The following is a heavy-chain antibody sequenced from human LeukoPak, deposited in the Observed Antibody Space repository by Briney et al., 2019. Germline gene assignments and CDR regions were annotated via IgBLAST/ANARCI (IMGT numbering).Heavy chain of an antibody. J-gene: IGHJ4*02. V-gene: IGHV3-15*01. CDR2: IKIKTDGGTT. D-gene: IGHD3-9*01. CDR3: TTDLSRLRYFDWLWSSFDY. Sequence: GGSLRVSCAASGFTFSNAWMSWVRQAPGKGLEWVGRIKIKTDGGTTEYAAPVKGRFTISRDDSKNTLYLQMNSLKTEDTAVYYCTTDLSRLRYFDWLWSSFDYWGQGTLVTVSS. CDR1: GFTFSNAW.